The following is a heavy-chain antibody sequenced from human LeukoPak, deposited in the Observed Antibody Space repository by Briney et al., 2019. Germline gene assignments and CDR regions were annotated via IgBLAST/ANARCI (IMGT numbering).Heavy chain of an antibody. CDR1: GYTFTGYY. V-gene: IGHV1-46*01. Sequence: ASVTVSCKASGYTFTGYYMHWVRQAPGQGLEWMGIINPSGGSTSYAQKFQGRVTMTRDTSTSTVYMELSSLRSEDTAVYYCARDSVVGATRVGHFGDYWGQGTLVTVSS. CDR2: INPSGGST. CDR3: ARDSVVGATRVGHFGDY. J-gene: IGHJ4*02. D-gene: IGHD1-26*01.